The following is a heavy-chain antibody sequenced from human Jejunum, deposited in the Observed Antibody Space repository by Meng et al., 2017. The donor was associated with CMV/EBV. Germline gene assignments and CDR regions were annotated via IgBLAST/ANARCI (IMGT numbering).Heavy chain of an antibody. J-gene: IGHJ4*02. CDR1: GFTVTSNY. D-gene: IGHD2-15*01. V-gene: IGHV3-66*02. CDR2: LRNGGST. Sequence: EVQVVESGGGLVQPGGSLRLSCEASGFTVTSNYMMSWVRQAPGQGLESVAYLRNGGSTEYADSVKGRFTISRDKSKNTLYLQMNSLRVEDTAVYYCVKDGRPCNGGSCYVYWGQGTLVTVSS. CDR3: VKDGRPCNGGSCYVY.